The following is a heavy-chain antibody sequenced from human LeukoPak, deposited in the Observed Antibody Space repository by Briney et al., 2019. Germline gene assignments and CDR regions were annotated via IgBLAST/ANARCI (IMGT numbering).Heavy chain of an antibody. D-gene: IGHD3-22*01. CDR1: GGSISSYY. CDR3: ARVTGYMIEDYFDN. V-gene: IGHV4-59*01. CDR2: IYYSGST. Sequence: SETLSLTCTVSGGSISSYYWSWIRQPPGKGREGIGYIYYSGSTNYNPSLKSRVTISVDTSKNQFSLKLRSVTAADTAVYYCARVTGYMIEDYFDNWGQGTLVTVSS. J-gene: IGHJ4*02.